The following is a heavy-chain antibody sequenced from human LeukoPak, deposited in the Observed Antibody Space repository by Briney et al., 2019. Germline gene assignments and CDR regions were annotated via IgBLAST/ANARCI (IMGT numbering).Heavy chain of an antibody. V-gene: IGHV3-23*01. J-gene: IGHJ4*02. D-gene: IGHD6-13*01. CDR2: ISGSGGST. CDR1: GFTFSSYA. Sequence: PGGSLRLSCAASGFTFSSYAMSWVRQAPGKGLEWVSAISGSGGSTYYADSVKGRFTISRDNSKNTPYLQMNSLRAEDTAVYYCAKLSGIAAVEYYFDYWGQGTLVTVSS. CDR3: AKLSGIAAVEYYFDY.